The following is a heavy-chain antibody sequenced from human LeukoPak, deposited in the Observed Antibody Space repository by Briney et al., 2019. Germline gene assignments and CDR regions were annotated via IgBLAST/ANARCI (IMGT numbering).Heavy chain of an antibody. D-gene: IGHD3-10*01. J-gene: IGHJ6*03. V-gene: IGHV4-59*01. CDR2: MDYSGST. CDR1: GGSISGYY. CDR3: ARAHGARGIYYYYFYMDV. Sequence: SETLSLTCTVSGGSISGYYWSWIRQPPGKGLEWIGYMDYSGSTNYNPSLKSRVTISVDTSKNQFSLKLSSVTAADTAVYYCARAHGARGIYYYYFYMDVWGKGTTVTVSS.